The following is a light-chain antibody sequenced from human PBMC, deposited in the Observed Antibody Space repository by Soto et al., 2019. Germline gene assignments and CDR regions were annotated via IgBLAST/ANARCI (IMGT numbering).Light chain of an antibody. CDR1: QDISNN. V-gene: IGKV1-33*01. CDR3: QQYDNLPPT. J-gene: IGKJ3*01. Sequence: DIKMTQSPSSLSASVGDRVTITCQASQDISNNLNWYQQNPGKAPNLLIYAAYNLETGVPSRFSGSGFGTDFTFTISTLQPEDIATYYGQQYDNLPPTFGPGTKVDIK. CDR2: AAY.